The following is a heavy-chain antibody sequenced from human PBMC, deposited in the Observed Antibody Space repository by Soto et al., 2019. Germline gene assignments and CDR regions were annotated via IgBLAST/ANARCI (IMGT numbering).Heavy chain of an antibody. D-gene: IGHD3-22*01. CDR3: ARDVNSGFEGAYYYYGMYV. CDR2: INSDGSST. CDR1: GFTFSSYW. Sequence: GGSLRLSCAASGFTFSSYWMHWVRQAPGKGLVWVSRINSDGSSTSYADSVKGRFTISRDNAKNTLYLQMNSLRSDDTAVYYCARDVNSGFEGAYYYYGMYVWGQGTTVTVSS. J-gene: IGHJ6*02. V-gene: IGHV3-74*01.